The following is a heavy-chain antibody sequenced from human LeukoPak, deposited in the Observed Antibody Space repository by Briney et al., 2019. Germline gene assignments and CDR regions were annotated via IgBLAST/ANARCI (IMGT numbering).Heavy chain of an antibody. CDR3: ARGSNSEWLLFGRRFDP. J-gene: IGHJ5*02. Sequence: SETLSLTCAVYGVSFSGYYWSWIRQPPGKGLEWIGEINHSGSTNYNPSLKSRVTISVDTSKNQFSLKLSSVTAADTAVYYCARGSNSEWLLFGRRFDPWGKGTLVTVSS. CDR1: GVSFSGYY. CDR2: INHSGST. D-gene: IGHD3-3*01. V-gene: IGHV4-34*01.